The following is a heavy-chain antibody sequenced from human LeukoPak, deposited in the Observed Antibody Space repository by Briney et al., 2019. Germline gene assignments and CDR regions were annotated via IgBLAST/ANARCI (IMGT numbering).Heavy chain of an antibody. CDR2: IYSGGST. D-gene: IGHD3-22*01. CDR3: ARDRGYYDSSGIDY. V-gene: IGHV3-66*01. CDR1: GFTVSSNY. Sequence: GGSLRLSCAASGFTVSSNYMSWVRQAPGTGVGWVSVIYSGGSTYYADSVKGRFTISRDNSKNTLYLQMNSLRAEDTAVYYCARDRGYYDSSGIDYWGQGTLVTVSS. J-gene: IGHJ4*02.